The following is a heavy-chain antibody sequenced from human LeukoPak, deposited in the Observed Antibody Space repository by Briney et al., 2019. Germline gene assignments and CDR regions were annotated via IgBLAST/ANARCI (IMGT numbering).Heavy chain of an antibody. Sequence: SGGSLRLSCAASGFTFSSYAMSWVRQAPGKGLEWVSAISGSGGSTYYADSVKGRFTISRGNSKNTLYLQMNSLRAEDTAVYYCAKGRSSWYVEPLDYWGQGTLVTVSS. D-gene: IGHD6-13*01. CDR1: GFTFSSYA. V-gene: IGHV3-23*01. CDR2: ISGSGGST. J-gene: IGHJ4*02. CDR3: AKGRSSWYVEPLDY.